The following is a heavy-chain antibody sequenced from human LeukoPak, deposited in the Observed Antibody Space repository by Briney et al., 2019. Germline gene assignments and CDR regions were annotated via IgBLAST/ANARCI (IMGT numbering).Heavy chain of an antibody. J-gene: IGHJ4*02. CDR2: IYTSGST. CDR1: GGSSNNYY. CDR3: ARDSTVAGYYFDY. Sequence: SETLSLTCTVSGGSSNNYYWSWIRQSAGKGLEWIGRIYTSGSTNYNPSLKSRVSMSVDTSKNQFSLKLSSVTAADTAVYYCARDSTVAGYYFDYWGQGTLVTVSS. D-gene: IGHD6-19*01. V-gene: IGHV4-4*07.